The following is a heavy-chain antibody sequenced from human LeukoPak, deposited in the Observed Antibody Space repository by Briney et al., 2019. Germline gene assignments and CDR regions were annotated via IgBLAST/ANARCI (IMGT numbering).Heavy chain of an antibody. J-gene: IGHJ3*02. CDR2: ISGSGDNT. CDR3: ARDSLEWLLRVDAFDI. D-gene: IGHD3-3*01. CDR1: GFTFSSYA. Sequence: PGGSLRLSCAASGFTFSSYAMSWVRQAPGKGLEWVSGISGSGDNTYYADSVKGRFTISRDNSKNTLYLQMNSLRAEDTAVYYCARDSLEWLLRVDAFDIWGQGTMVTVSS. V-gene: IGHV3-23*01.